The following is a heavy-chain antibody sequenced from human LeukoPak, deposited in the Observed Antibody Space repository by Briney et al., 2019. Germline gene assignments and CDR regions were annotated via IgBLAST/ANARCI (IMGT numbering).Heavy chain of an antibody. Sequence: KPSETLSLTCTVSGGSISSYCWSWIRQPPGKGLEWIGYIYYSGSTNYNPSLKSRVTISVDTSKNQFSLKLSSVTAADTAVYYCARDQFATYYYGSGKGGVAFDIWGQGTMVTVSS. CDR2: IYYSGST. CDR1: GGSISSYC. CDR3: ARDQFATYYYGSGKGGVAFDI. D-gene: IGHD3-10*01. V-gene: IGHV4-59*01. J-gene: IGHJ3*02.